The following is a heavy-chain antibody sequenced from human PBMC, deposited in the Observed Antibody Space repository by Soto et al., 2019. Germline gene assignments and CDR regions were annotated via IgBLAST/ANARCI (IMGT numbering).Heavy chain of an antibody. Sequence: HPGGSLRLSCAASGFTFSSYAMSWVRPAPGKGLEWVSAISGSGGSTYYADSVKGRFTISRDNSKNTLYLQMNSLRAEDTAVYYCAKDSGYYDSSGSIVLWRAFDIWGQGTMDTGS. CDR1: GFTFSSYA. J-gene: IGHJ3*02. V-gene: IGHV3-23*01. D-gene: IGHD3-22*01. CDR2: ISGSGGST. CDR3: AKDSGYYDSSGSIVLWRAFDI.